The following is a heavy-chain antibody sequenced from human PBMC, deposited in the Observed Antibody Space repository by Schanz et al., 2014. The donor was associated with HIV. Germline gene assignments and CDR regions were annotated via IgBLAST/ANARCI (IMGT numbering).Heavy chain of an antibody. V-gene: IGHV3-23*04. CDR3: AADSEWFGESPSAFDI. Sequence: EVQLVESGGGLLQPGGSVKLSCVVSGFNFRSYAMSWVRQAPGKGLEWVSGISGNSGHTWYADSVKGRFTISRDNPKNRLYLQMNSLRSEDTAVYYCAADSEWFGESPSAFDIWGQGTMVTVSS. CDR2: ISGNSGHT. J-gene: IGHJ3*02. CDR1: GFNFRSYA. D-gene: IGHD3-10*01.